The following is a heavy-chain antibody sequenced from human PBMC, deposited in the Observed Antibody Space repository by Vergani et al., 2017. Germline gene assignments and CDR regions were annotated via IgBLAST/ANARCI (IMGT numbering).Heavy chain of an antibody. CDR1: GFSLSTSGVG. CDR2: IYWDDDK. D-gene: IGHD4-17*01. J-gene: IGHJ5*02. V-gene: IGHV2-5*02. CDR3: AHSHMSYDYGDPEDFPPCDP. Sequence: QITLKESGPTLVKPTQTLTLTCTFSGFSLSTSGVGVGWIRQPPGKALEWLALIYWDDDKRYSPSLKSRLTITKDTSQNQVVLTMTNMDPVDTATYYCAHSHMSYDYGDPEDFPPCDPWGQGTLVTVSS.